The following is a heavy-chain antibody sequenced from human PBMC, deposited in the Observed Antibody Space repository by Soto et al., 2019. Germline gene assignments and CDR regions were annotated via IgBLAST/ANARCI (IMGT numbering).Heavy chain of an antibody. Sequence: GGSLRLSCAASGFTFSSYGMHWVRQAPGKGLEWVAVISYDGSNKYYADSVKGRFTISRDNSKNTLYLQMNSLRAEDTAVYYCAKDPRKGIVATNLGYWGQGTLVTVSS. D-gene: IGHD5-12*01. J-gene: IGHJ4*02. CDR3: AKDPRKGIVATNLGY. V-gene: IGHV3-30*18. CDR2: ISYDGSNK. CDR1: GFTFSSYG.